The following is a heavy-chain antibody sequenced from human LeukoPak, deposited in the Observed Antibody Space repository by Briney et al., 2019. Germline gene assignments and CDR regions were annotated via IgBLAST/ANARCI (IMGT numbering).Heavy chain of an antibody. D-gene: IGHD1/OR15-1a*01. CDR1: GFTFSSFT. V-gene: IGHV3-21*01. CDR3: AREGPINNGDLDY. Sequence: PGGSLRLSCAASGFTFSSFTMNSVRQAPGKGLEWVSSISSSGAYIFHADSVKGRFTISRDNAKNSLYLQMNSLRAEDTAVYYCAREGPINNGDLDYWGQGTLVTVSS. CDR2: ISSSGAYI. J-gene: IGHJ4*02.